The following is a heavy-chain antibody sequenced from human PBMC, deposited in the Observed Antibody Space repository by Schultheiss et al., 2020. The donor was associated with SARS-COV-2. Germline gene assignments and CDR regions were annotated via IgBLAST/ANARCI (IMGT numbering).Heavy chain of an antibody. CDR2: INHSGST. V-gene: IGHV4-34*01. CDR1: GGSFSGYY. Sequence: SETLSLTCAVYGGSFSGYYWSWIRQPPGKGLEWIGEINHSGSTNYNPSLKSRVTISVDTSKNQFSLKLSSVTAADTAVYCCARTPYGMDVWGQGTTVTVSS. J-gene: IGHJ6*02. CDR3: ARTPYGMDV.